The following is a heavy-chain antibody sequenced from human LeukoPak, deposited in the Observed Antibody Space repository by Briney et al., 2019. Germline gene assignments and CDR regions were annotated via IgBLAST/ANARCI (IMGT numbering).Heavy chain of an antibody. CDR1: GYTFNNYF. V-gene: IGHV1-18*01. Sequence: ASVKVSRKASGYTFNNYFISWVRQAPGRGLEWVGWISPHSHTTHYSEKVQGRVTMTTGTSTTTVHMELRSLRSDDTAVYFCARGQSMYYWGQGTPVTVSS. CDR2: ISPHSHTT. D-gene: IGHD2-8*01. CDR3: ARGQSMYY. J-gene: IGHJ4*02.